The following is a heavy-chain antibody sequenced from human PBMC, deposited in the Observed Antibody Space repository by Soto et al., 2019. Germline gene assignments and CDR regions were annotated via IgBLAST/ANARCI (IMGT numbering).Heavy chain of an antibody. CDR1: GYTFTSYG. Sequence: GPSVKVSCKASGYTFTSYGISWVRQAPGQGLEWMGWISAYNGNTNYAQKLQGRVTMTTDTSTSTAYMELRSLRSDDTAVYYCARAYCSGGSCYSSGMDVWGQGTTVTVSS. D-gene: IGHD2-15*01. CDR3: ARAYCSGGSCYSSGMDV. J-gene: IGHJ6*02. V-gene: IGHV1-18*01. CDR2: ISAYNGNT.